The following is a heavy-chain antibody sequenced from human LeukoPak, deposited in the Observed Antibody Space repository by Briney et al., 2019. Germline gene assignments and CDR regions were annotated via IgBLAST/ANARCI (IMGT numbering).Heavy chain of an antibody. D-gene: IGHD2-2*01. Sequence: PSETLSLTCTVSGGSISSYYWSWIRQPAGKGLEWIGRIYTCGRTNYNPSLKSRVTMSVDTSKNQFSLKLSSVTAADTAVYYCARDIVVPAAISPFMDYYYYMDVWGKGTTVTVSS. CDR3: ARDIVVPAAISPFMDYYYYMDV. CDR2: IYTCGRT. J-gene: IGHJ6*03. V-gene: IGHV4-4*07. CDR1: GGSISSYY.